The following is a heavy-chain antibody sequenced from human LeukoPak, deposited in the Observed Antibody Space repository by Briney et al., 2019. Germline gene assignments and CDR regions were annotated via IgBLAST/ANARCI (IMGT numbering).Heavy chain of an antibody. D-gene: IGHD6-13*01. CDR3: ARIEQQLVIDY. V-gene: IGHV4-28*01. CDR2: IYYSGST. CDR1: GYSISSSNW. Sequence: SETLSLTCAVSGYSISSSNWWGWIRQPPGKGLEWIGYIYYSGSTYYNPSLKSRVTMSVDTSKNQFSLKLSSVTAVDTAVYYCARIEQQLVIDYWGQGTLVTVSS. J-gene: IGHJ4*02.